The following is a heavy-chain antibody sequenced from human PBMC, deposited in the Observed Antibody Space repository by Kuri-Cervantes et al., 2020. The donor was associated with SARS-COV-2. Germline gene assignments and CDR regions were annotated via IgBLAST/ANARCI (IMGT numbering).Heavy chain of an antibody. CDR1: GFTFSSYW. J-gene: IGHJ4*02. D-gene: IGHD3-3*01. Sequence: GGSLRLSCAASGFTFSSYWMSWVRQAPGKGLEWVANIKQDGSEKYYVDSVKGRFTISRDNAKNSLYLQMNSLRAEDTAVYYCARVKTIFGVAPFDYWGQGTLVTVSS. CDR2: IKQDGSEK. V-gene: IGHV3-7*01. CDR3: ARVKTIFGVAPFDY.